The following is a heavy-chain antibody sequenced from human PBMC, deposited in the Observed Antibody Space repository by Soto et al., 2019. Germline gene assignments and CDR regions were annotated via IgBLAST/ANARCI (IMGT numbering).Heavy chain of an antibody. CDR3: AREGCSGGSCYAAYYYYGMDV. Sequence: SVKVSCKTSEYTFTDYNIHWVRQAPGQGLERMGWINPNSGGTNYAQKFQGRVTMTRDTSISTAYMELSRLRSDDTAVYYCAREGCSGGSCYAAYYYYGMDVWGQGTTVTVSS. D-gene: IGHD2-15*01. J-gene: IGHJ6*02. CDR1: EYTFTDYN. CDR2: INPNSGGT. V-gene: IGHV1-2*02.